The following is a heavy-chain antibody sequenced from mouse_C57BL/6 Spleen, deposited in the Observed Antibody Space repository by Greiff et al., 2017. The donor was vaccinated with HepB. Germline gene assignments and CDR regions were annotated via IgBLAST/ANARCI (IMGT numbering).Heavy chain of an antibody. J-gene: IGHJ3*01. Sequence: EVQLQQSGPELVKPGASVKISCKASGYTFTDYYMNWVKQSHGKSLEWIGDINPNNGGTSYNQKFKGKATLTVDKSSSTAYMELRSLTSEDSAVYYCARDYDYDTWFAYWGHGTLVTVSA. CDR3: ARDYDYDTWFAY. CDR2: INPNNGGT. CDR1: GYTFTDYY. D-gene: IGHD2-4*01. V-gene: IGHV1-26*01.